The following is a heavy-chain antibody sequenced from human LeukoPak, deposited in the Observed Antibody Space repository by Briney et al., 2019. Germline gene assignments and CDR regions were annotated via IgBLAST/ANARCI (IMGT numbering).Heavy chain of an antibody. CDR3: AHRKLGHYDIFPD. D-gene: IGHD3-9*01. CDR1: GFSLSSRGAG. Sequence: SGPTLVNPTQTLTLTCTFSGFSLSSRGAGVVWIRQPPGKALEWLALIDWDDDRRYTPSLKSRLSITGDTSKNQVVLTMTDMDPADTATYFFAHRKLGHYDIFPDWGQGTLVTVSS. CDR2: IDWDDDR. V-gene: IGHV2-5*02. J-gene: IGHJ4*02.